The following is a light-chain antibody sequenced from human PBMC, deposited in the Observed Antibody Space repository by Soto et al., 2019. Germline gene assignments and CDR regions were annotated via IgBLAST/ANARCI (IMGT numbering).Light chain of an antibody. Sequence: QSVLTQPPSVSGAPGQRVTISCTGSSSNIGAGYDVHWYQQLPGTAPKLLIFGNNHRPSGVPYRFSGSKSGTSASLAITGLQAEDEADYYCQSDDGSLRVFGTGTKVTVL. CDR3: QSDDGSLRV. J-gene: IGLJ1*01. CDR1: SSNIGAGYD. V-gene: IGLV1-40*01. CDR2: GNN.